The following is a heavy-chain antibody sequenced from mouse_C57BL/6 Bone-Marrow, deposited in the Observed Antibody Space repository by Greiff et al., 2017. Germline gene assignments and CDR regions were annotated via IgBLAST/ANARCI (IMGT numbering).Heavy chain of an antibody. J-gene: IGHJ2*01. CDR1: GFTFSDYG. CDR2: ISSGSSTI. V-gene: IGHV5-17*01. CDR3: ARPHYGSSYYFDY. Sequence: EVKLMESGGGLVKPGGSLKLSCAASGFTFSDYGMHWVRQAPEQGLEWVAYISSGSSTIYYAATVKGRFTISRDNAKNTLFLQMTSLRSEATAMYYCARPHYGSSYYFDYWGQGTTLTVSS. D-gene: IGHD1-1*01.